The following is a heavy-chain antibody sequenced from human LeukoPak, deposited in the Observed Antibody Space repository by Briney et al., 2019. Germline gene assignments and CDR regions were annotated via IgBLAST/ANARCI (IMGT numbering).Heavy chain of an antibody. CDR2: IYYSGST. D-gene: IGHD3-16*01. V-gene: IGHV4-61*05. J-gene: IGHJ4*02. CDR3: ARDWGGITQVDY. Sequence: SETLSLTCTVSGGSISSSSYYWGWIRQPPGKGLEWIGYIYYSGSTNYNPSLKSRVTISVDTSKNQFSLKLSSVTAADTAVYYCARDWGGITQVDYWGQGTLVTVSS. CDR1: GGSISSSSYY.